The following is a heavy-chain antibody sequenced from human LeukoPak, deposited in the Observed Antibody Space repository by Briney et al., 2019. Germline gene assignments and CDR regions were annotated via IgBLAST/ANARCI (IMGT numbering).Heavy chain of an antibody. D-gene: IGHD1-14*01. CDR1: GFTFSSHA. CDR3: AKLGISDGIDY. CDR2: ITGSGGST. Sequence: PGGSLRLSCAASGFTFSSHAMTWVRQAPGKGLEWGSSITGSGGSTFYAASVKGRFTISRDNSKNTLYLQMNSLRAEDTAVYYCAKLGISDGIDYWGQGTQVTVSS. J-gene: IGHJ4*02. V-gene: IGHV3-23*01.